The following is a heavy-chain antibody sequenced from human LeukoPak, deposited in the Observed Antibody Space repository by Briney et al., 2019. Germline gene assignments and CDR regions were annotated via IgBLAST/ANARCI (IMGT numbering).Heavy chain of an antibody. J-gene: IGHJ4*02. D-gene: IGHD6-13*01. CDR1: GYTFTSYY. V-gene: IGHV1-46*01. CDR2: INPRGGST. CDR3: ARDLSSSWYFDY. Sequence: ASVKVSSKASGYTFTSYYMHWVRQAPGQGLEWMGIINPRGGSTNYAQMFQGRVTMTRDTSTSTVYMELSSLRSEDTAVYYCARDLSSSWYFDYWGQGTLVTVSS.